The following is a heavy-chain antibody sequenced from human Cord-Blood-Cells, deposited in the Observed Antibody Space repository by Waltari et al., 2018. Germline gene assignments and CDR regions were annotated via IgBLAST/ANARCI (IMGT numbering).Heavy chain of an antibody. D-gene: IGHD6-19*01. CDR1: GFTFSSYD. CDR2: IGTADDT. Sequence: EVQLVESGGGLVQPGGSLRLSCAASGFTFSSYDMHWVRQATGKGLEWVSAIGTADDTYYPGTVKGRFTISRENAKNSLYLQMNSLRAGDTAVYYCAREDPVAGTFDYWGQGTLVTVSS. CDR3: AREDPVAGTFDY. V-gene: IGHV3-13*01. J-gene: IGHJ4*02.